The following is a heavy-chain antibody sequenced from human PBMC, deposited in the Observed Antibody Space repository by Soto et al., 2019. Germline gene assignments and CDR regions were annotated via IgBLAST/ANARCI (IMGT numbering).Heavy chain of an antibody. CDR1: GFTVSSKY. J-gene: IGHJ6*04. CDR3: ARDDVLCDGGRCYGIPLDV. V-gene: IGHV3-66*01. CDR2: IQSGGTT. Sequence: GGSLRLSCAASGFTVSSKYMTWVRQAPGKGLEWVSLIQSGGTTYYADSVKGRFTISRDTSENTLHLQMDSLRVEDTAVYYCARDDVLCDGGRCYGIPLDVWGKGTMVTGPS. D-gene: IGHD2-15*01.